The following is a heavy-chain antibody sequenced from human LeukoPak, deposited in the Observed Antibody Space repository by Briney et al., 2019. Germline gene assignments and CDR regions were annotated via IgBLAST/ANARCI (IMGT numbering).Heavy chain of an antibody. V-gene: IGHV1-8*03. D-gene: IGHD3-16*01. J-gene: IGHJ4*02. Sequence: GASVKVSCKASGYTFTSYYINWVRQATGQGLEWMGWVNPNSGNTGYAQKFQGRVTITRNTSISTAYMELSSLISEDTAVYSCARVGDRRSVLFDYWGQGTLVTVSS. CDR2: VNPNSGNT. CDR1: GYTFTSYY. CDR3: ARVGDRRSVLFDY.